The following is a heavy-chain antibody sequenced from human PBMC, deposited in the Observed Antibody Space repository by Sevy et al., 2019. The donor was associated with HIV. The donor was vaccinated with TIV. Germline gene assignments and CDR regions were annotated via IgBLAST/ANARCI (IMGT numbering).Heavy chain of an antibody. CDR1: GFTLSDHY. CDR3: SSKLDGPFDL. CDR2: SRDKAHSYTT. D-gene: IGHD2-8*01. Sequence: GESLKISCAASGFTLSDHYMEWVRQAPGKGLEWVGRSRDKAHSYTTEYAASVNGRFTFSRDESKNSLYLQMNSLKTEDTAVYYCSSKLDGPFDLWGQGTLVTASS. V-gene: IGHV3-72*01. J-gene: IGHJ4*02.